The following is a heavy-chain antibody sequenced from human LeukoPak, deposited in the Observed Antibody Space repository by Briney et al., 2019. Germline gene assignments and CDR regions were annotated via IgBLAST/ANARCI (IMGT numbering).Heavy chain of an antibody. CDR1: GGAINSVGNY. D-gene: IGHD3-10*01. Sequence: SETLSLTCTVSGGAINSVGNYWSWVRQYPGKGLEWIGNIYYSGNTYYNPSLNGRLTISVDTSKNQFSLRLDSVTAADTAVYYCARVDTMVRGVINWFDPWGQGTLVIVSS. CDR2: IYYSGNT. J-gene: IGHJ5*02. V-gene: IGHV4-31*03. CDR3: ARVDTMVRGVINWFDP.